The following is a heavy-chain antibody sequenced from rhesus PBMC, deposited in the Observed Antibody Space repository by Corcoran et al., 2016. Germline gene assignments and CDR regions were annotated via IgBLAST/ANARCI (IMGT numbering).Heavy chain of an antibody. Sequence: EVQLVQSRAEVKKPGASVKISCKASGYTCTDSHLHWGRQGPGKGLEWLGRFDPEDGEAIHAQKFQDRVTITADTSTDTAYMELSSLRSEDTAVYYCATSGYSSGFDYWGQGVLVTVSS. CDR2: FDPEDGEA. J-gene: IGHJ4*01. V-gene: IGHV1-111*02. D-gene: IGHD6-31*01. CDR1: GYTCTDSH. CDR3: ATSGYSSGFDY.